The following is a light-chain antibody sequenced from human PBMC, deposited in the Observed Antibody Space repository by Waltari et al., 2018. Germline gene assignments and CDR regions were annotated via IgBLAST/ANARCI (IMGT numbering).Light chain of an antibody. V-gene: IGKV3-20*01. CDR2: DSS. Sequence: SLSPGETATLSCRASQSVASSYLAWYQHKPGQPPTLLIYDSSIRATGVPDRFSGTGSGTDFTLTISRLEPEDFAVYYCHQYVSSPRTFGQGSKLEIK. J-gene: IGKJ2*01. CDR3: HQYVSSPRT. CDR1: QSVASSY.